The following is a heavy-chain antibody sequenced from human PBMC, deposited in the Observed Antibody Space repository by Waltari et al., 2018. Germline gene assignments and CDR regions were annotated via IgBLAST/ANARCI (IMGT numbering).Heavy chain of an antibody. CDR3: ATSRQPRYSSSWYSPYYYYYMDV. D-gene: IGHD6-13*01. J-gene: IGHJ6*03. CDR1: GFTVSSNY. CDR2: IYSGGST. Sequence: EVQLVETGGGLIQPGGSLRLSCAASGFTVSSNYMSWVRQAPGKGLEWVSVIYSGGSTYYAGSVKGRFTISRDNSKNTLYLQMNSLRAEDTAVYYCATSRQPRYSSSWYSPYYYYYMDVWGKGTTVTVSS. V-gene: IGHV3-53*02.